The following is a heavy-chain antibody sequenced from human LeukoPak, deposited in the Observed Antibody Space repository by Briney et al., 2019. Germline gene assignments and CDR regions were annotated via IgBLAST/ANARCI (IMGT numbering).Heavy chain of an antibody. Sequence: GASVKVSCKVSGYTLTELSMHWVRQAPGKGLEXXXXFDPEDGETIYAQKFQGRVTMTEDTSTDTAYMELSSLRSEDTAVYYCATGVQDYYDSSGYASWGQGTLVTVSS. CDR3: ATGVQDYYDSSGYAS. J-gene: IGHJ4*02. CDR1: GYTLTELS. V-gene: IGHV1-24*01. CDR2: FDPEDGET. D-gene: IGHD3-22*01.